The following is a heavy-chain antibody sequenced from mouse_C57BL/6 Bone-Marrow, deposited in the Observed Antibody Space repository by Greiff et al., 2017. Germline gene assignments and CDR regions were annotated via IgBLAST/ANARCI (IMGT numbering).Heavy chain of an antibody. J-gene: IGHJ2*01. CDR3: AIRGTIPFDY. Sequence: QVQLQQSGAELARPGASVKLSCKASGYTFTSYGISWVKQRTGQGLEWIGEIYPRSGNTYYNEKFKGKATLTADKSSSTAYMELRSLTSEDSAVYFCAIRGTIPFDYWGQGTTLTVSS. CDR1: GYTFTSYG. CDR2: IYPRSGNT. V-gene: IGHV1-81*01. D-gene: IGHD1-1*02.